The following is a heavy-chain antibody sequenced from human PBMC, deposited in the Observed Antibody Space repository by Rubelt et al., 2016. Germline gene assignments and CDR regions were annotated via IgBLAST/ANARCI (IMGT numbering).Heavy chain of an antibody. Sequence: GSGLEWVSYISSSGSTIYYADSVKGRFTISRDNAKNSLYPQMNSLRAEDTAVYYCAKGERYCGGDCSPDYWGQGTLVTVSS. CDR2: ISSSGSTI. V-gene: IGHV3-11*04. D-gene: IGHD2-21*02. CDR3: AKGERYCGGDCSPDY. J-gene: IGHJ4*02.